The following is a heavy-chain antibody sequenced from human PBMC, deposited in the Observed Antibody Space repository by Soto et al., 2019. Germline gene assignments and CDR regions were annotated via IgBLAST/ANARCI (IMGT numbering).Heavy chain of an antibody. Sequence: GASVKVSCKASGFTFTSSAVQWVRQARGQRLEWIGWIVVGSGNTNYAQKFQERVTITRDMSTSTAYMELSSLRSEDTAVYYCAAAANAPNNYDSPSDVWGQGTTVTVSS. D-gene: IGHD5-12*01. J-gene: IGHJ6*02. V-gene: IGHV1-58*01. CDR1: GFTFTSSA. CDR2: IVVGSGNT. CDR3: AAAANAPNNYDSPSDV.